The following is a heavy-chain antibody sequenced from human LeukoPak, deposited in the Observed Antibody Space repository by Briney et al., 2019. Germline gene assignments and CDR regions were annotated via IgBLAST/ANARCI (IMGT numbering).Heavy chain of an antibody. D-gene: IGHD3-22*01. J-gene: IGHJ4*02. CDR1: GGSINSYY. CDR2: IYYSGST. V-gene: IGHV4-59*08. Sequence: SETLSLTCTVSGGSINSYYRSWIRQPPGKGLEWIGYIYYSGSTKYNPSLESRATMSVDTSKNQFSLKLSSVTAADTAVYLCARTGYDSSGYAPDYWGQGTLVTVSS. CDR3: ARTGYDSSGYAPDY.